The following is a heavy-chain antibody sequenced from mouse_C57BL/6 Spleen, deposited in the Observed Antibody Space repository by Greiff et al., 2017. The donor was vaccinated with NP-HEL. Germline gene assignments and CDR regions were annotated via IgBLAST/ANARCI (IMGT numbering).Heavy chain of an antibody. CDR1: GYTFTDYY. D-gene: IGHD1-1*01. Sequence: VQLQQSGPELVKPGASVKISCKASGYTFTDYYMNWVKQSHGKSLEWIGDINPNNGGTSYNQKFKGKATLTVDKSSSTAYMELRSLTSEDSAVYYCARNLYESRLLCAMVYWGQGPSLPVSS. CDR3: ARNLYESRLLCAMVY. J-gene: IGHJ4*01. CDR2: INPNNGGT. V-gene: IGHV1-26*01.